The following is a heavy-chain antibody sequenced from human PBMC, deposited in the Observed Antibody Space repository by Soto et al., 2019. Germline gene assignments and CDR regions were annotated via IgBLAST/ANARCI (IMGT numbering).Heavy chain of an antibody. CDR1: GITFSSLG. CDR3: ANAQGSYFEY. Sequence: QVQLVESGGGVVQPGRSLRLSCATSGITFSSLGMHWVRQAPGKGLEWVAVISYDGGNKYYADSVMGRFTISRDNSRSTLYLQMNSLRAEDTAVYYCANAQGSYFEYWGRGTLVTASS. D-gene: IGHD2-15*01. CDR2: ISYDGGNK. V-gene: IGHV3-30*18. J-gene: IGHJ2*01.